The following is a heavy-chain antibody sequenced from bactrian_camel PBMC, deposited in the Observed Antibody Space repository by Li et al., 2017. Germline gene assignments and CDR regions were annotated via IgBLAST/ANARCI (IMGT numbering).Heavy chain of an antibody. CDR1: GYFSKRC. V-gene: IGHV3S1*01. CDR2: IVTGGGNT. Sequence: HVQLVESGGGSVQAEGSLRLSCAASGYFSKRCMAWFRQAPGKEREGVAAIVTGGGNTYYAGSVDGRFTISKDSAKNTLYLEMNSLKPEDTDMYYCAACSDPFFGQGTQVTVS. D-gene: IGHD3*01. J-gene: IGHJ4*01.